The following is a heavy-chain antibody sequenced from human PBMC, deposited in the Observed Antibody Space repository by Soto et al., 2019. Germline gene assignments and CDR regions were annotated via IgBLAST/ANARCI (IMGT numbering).Heavy chain of an antibody. CDR2: ISWNSGKI. CDR1: GFTFDDYV. J-gene: IGHJ4*01. Sequence: SLRLSGVTSGFTFDDYVMHWARLPPGKGLEWVSSISWNSGKIHYADSVKGRFTISRDNARNSVYLQMDSLRVEDTAVYYCVKDRYAYTQGFDYWGQGTLVTVSS. CDR3: VKDRYAYTQGFDY. V-gene: IGHV3-9*01. D-gene: IGHD2-2*01.